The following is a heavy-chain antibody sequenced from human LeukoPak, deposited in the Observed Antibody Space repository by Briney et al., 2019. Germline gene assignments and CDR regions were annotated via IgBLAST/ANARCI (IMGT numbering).Heavy chain of an antibody. J-gene: IGHJ4*02. Sequence: SVKVSCKASGGTFSSYAISWVRQAPGQGLEWMGRIIPIFGIANYAQKFQGRVTITADKSTGTAYMELSSLRSEDTAVYYCAREGDGYNSRFDYWGQGTLVTVSS. CDR3: AREGDGYNSRFDY. CDR1: GGTFSSYA. V-gene: IGHV1-69*04. CDR2: IIPIFGIA. D-gene: IGHD5-24*01.